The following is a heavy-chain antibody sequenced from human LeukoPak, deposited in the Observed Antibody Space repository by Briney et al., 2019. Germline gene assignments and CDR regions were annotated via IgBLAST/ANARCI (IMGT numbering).Heavy chain of an antibody. CDR3: AKGRVDTAMKNAFDI. CDR1: GFTFSDYY. D-gene: IGHD5-18*01. J-gene: IGHJ3*02. Sequence: GGSLRLSCAASGFTFSDYYMSWIRQAPGKGLEWVSYISRSGRTIYYADSVKGRFTISRDNAKNSLYLQMNSLRAEDTALYYCAKGRVDTAMKNAFDIWGQGTMVTVSS. CDR2: ISRSGRTI. V-gene: IGHV3-11*01.